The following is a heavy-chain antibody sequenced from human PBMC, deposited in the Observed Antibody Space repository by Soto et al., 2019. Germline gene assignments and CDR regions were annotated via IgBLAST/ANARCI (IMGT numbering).Heavy chain of an antibody. Sequence: QLQLQESGPGLVKPSETLSLTCTVSGGSISSSSYYWGWIRQPPGKGLEWIGSIYYSGSTYYNPSLKSRVTISVDTSKNQFSLKLSSVTAAYTAVYYCARSTRTYCGGDCYSNWFAPWGQGTLVTVSS. CDR1: GGSISSSSYY. J-gene: IGHJ5*02. V-gene: IGHV4-39*01. CDR3: ARSTRTYCGGDCYSNWFAP. CDR2: IYYSGST. D-gene: IGHD2-21*02.